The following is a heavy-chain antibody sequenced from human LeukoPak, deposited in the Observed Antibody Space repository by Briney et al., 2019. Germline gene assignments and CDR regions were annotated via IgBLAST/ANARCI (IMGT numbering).Heavy chain of an antibody. CDR2: INHSGST. D-gene: IGHD6-19*01. V-gene: IGHV4-34*01. CDR1: GGSFSGYY. J-gene: IGHJ4*02. Sequence: SETLSLTCAVYGGSFSGYYWSWIRQPPGKGLEWIGEINHSGSTNCNPSLKSRVTISVDTSKNQFSLKLSSVTAADTAVYYCASSSGWLPFLYFDYWGQGTLVTVSS. CDR3: ASSSGWLPFLYFDY.